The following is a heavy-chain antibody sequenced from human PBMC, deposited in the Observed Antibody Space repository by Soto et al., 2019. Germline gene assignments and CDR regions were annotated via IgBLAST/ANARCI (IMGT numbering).Heavy chain of an antibody. CDR1: GYSFTSYW. J-gene: IGHJ4*02. D-gene: IGHD3-3*01. V-gene: IGHV5-51*01. CDR3: ARHGLLRFLETPEALDY. CDR2: IYPGDSDT. Sequence: PGESLKISCKGSGYSFTSYWIGWVRQMPGKGLEWMGIIYPGDSDTRYSPSFQGQVTISADKSISTAYLQWSSLKASDTAMYYCARHGLLRFLETPEALDYWGQGTLVTVSS.